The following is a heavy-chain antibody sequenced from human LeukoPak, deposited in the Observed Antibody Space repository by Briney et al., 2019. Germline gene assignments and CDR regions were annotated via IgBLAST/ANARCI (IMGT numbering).Heavy chain of an antibody. CDR3: ARDLPDYDTDS. V-gene: IGHV1-2*02. J-gene: IGHJ5*01. Sequence: ASVRFSCKASGYTFTGYYMHWVRQAPGQGLERMGWINPNSGGTNYAQKFQGRVTMTRDTSISTAYMELSRLRSDDTAVYYCARDLPDYDTDSWGQGTLVTVSS. D-gene: IGHD3-22*01. CDR1: GYTFTGYY. CDR2: INPNSGGT.